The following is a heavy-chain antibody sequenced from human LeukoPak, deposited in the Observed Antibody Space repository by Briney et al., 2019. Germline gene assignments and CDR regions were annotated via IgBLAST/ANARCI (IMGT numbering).Heavy chain of an antibody. Sequence: ASVKVSCKASGGTFSSYAISWVRQAPGQGLEWMGRIIPILGIANYAQKFQGRVTITADKSTSTAYMELSSLKASDTAMYYCARPWSRDLYSSSWARWAFDIWGQGTMVTVSS. CDR3: ARPWSRDLYSSSWARWAFDI. V-gene: IGHV1-69*04. CDR1: GGTFSSYA. D-gene: IGHD6-13*01. J-gene: IGHJ3*02. CDR2: IIPILGIA.